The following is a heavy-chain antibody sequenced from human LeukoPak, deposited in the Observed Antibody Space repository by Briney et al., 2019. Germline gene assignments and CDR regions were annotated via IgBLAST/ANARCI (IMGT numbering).Heavy chain of an antibody. CDR2: ISGSGGST. J-gene: IGHJ5*02. CDR3: AKDIAAVIPYNWFDP. CDR1: GFTFSSYA. D-gene: IGHD6-13*01. V-gene: IGHV3-23*01. Sequence: PGGSLRLSCAASGFTFSSYAMSWVRQAPGKGLEWVSAISGSGGSTYYADSVKGRFTISRDNSKNTLHLQMNSLRAEDTAVYYCAKDIAAVIPYNWFDPWGQGTLVTVSS.